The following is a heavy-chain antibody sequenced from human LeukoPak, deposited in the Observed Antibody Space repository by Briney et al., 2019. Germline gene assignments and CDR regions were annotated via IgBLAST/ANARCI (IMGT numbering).Heavy chain of an antibody. CDR3: ASRYRSSTSCYFAPPLDY. D-gene: IGHD2-2*01. CDR1: GGTFSSYA. V-gene: IGHV1-69*04. Sequence: SVKVSCKASGGTFSSYAISWVRQAPGQGLEWMGRIIPILGIANYAQKFQGRVTITADKSTSTAYMELSSLRSEDTAVYYCASRYRSSTSCYFAPPLDYWGQGTLVTVSS. CDR2: IIPILGIA. J-gene: IGHJ4*02.